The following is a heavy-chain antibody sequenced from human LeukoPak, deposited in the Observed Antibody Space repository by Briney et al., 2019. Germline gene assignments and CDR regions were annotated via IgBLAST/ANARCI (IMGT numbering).Heavy chain of an antibody. D-gene: IGHD6-19*01. CDR1: GYTFTSYD. V-gene: IGHV1-8*02. J-gene: IGHJ4*02. CDR3: ARVARASGSSLYYFDY. Sequence: ASVKVSCKASGYTFTSYDINWVRQATGQGLEWMGWMNPNSGNTGYAQKFEGRVTMTRDTSTTTVYMELSSLRSEDTAVYYCARVARASGSSLYYFDYWGQGTLVTVSS. CDR2: MNPNSGNT.